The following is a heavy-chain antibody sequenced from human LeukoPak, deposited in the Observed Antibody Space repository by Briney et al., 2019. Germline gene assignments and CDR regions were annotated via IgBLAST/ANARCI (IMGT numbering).Heavy chain of an antibody. V-gene: IGHV4-59*01. J-gene: IGHJ6*04. CDR1: GGSISSYY. Sequence: SETLSLTCTVSGGSISSYYGSWIRQTPGKGGEWIWYIYYSGSNNYNTTHKARVTISVDTSKNQYSLKLSSVPAADTAVYDCASSPIGRFLEWLPRDVWGKGTTVTVSS. D-gene: IGHD3-3*01. CDR3: ASSPIGRFLEWLPRDV. CDR2: IYYSGSN.